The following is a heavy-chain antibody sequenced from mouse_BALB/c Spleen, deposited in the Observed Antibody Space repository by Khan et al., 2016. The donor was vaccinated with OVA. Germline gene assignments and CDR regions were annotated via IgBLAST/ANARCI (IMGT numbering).Heavy chain of an antibody. J-gene: IGHJ2*01. D-gene: IGHD1-1*01. CDR1: GYSITSGYA. CDR2: ISYSGVT. V-gene: IGHV3-2*02. CDR3: ARGNYYGYYFDS. Sequence: EVELVESGPGLVKPSQSLSLTCTVTGYSITSGYAWNWIRQFPGNKLEWMGYISYSGVTSYTPSLKSRISITRDTSKNQFFLQLTSVTTEDTATYYLARGNYYGYYFDSWGQGTTLTVPS.